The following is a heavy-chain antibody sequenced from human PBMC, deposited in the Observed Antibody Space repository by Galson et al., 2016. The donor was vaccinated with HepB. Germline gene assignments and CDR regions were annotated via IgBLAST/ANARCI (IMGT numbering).Heavy chain of an antibody. CDR2: ISHDGSNK. J-gene: IGHJ6*02. CDR1: GFSFSDHY. V-gene: IGHV3-30-3*01. Sequence: SLRLSCAASGFSFSDHYMDWVRQAPGKGLECVAVISHDGSNKYYADSVKGRCTISRDNSKNTLYLQMESLRAEDTAVFYCARDYYGGYSIVGGMDVWGQGTTVIVSS. CDR3: ARDYYGGYSIVGGMDV. D-gene: IGHD3-10*01.